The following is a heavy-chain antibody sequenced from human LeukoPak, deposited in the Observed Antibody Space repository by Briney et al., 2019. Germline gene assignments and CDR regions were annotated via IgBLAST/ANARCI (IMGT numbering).Heavy chain of an antibody. CDR2: IWYGGSNK. J-gene: IGHJ4*02. Sequence: GGSLRLSCAASGFTFSSYGMHWVRQAPGKGLEWVAVIWYGGSNKYYADSVKGRFTISRDNSKNTLYLQMNSLRAEDTAVYYCASGYYYNYWGQGTLVTVSS. D-gene: IGHD3-22*01. V-gene: IGHV3-33*01. CDR1: GFTFSSYG. CDR3: ASGYYYNY.